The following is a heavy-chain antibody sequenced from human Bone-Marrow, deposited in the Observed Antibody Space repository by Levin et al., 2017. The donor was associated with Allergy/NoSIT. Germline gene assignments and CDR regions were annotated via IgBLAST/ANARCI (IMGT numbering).Heavy chain of an antibody. D-gene: IGHD3-10*01. J-gene: IGHJ3*02. CDR3: AKDADGTMVRGVIITDAFDI. CDR1: GFTFSSYG. CDR2: ISYDGSNK. V-gene: IGHV3-30*18. Sequence: GGSLRLSCAASGFTFSSYGMHWVRQAPGKGLEWVAVISYDGSNKYYADSVKGRFTISRDNSKNTLYLQMNSLRAEDTAVYYCAKDADGTMVRGVIITDAFDIWGQGTMVTVSS.